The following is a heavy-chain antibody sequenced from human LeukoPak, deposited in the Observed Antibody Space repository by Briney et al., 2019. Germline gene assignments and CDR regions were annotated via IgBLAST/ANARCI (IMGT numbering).Heavy chain of an antibody. D-gene: IGHD4-17*01. V-gene: IGHV1-8*01. CDR2: MNPNSGNT. Sequence: GASVKVSCKASGYTFTSYDINWVRQATGQGLEWMGWMNPNSGNTGYAQKFQGRVTMTRNTSISTAYMELSSLRSEDTAVYYCARVSDMTTVFLPDYWGQGTLVTVSS. CDR1: GYTFTSYD. J-gene: IGHJ4*02. CDR3: ARVSDMTTVFLPDY.